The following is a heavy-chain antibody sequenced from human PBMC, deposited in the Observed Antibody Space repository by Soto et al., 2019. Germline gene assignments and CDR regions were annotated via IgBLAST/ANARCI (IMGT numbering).Heavy chain of an antibody. CDR2: IYPDDSDV. J-gene: IGHJ3*01. CDR3: ARLPGSLTNPRAPFDF. Sequence: PGDSLKISCQGSGYRFPNYWLAWVRQMPGKGLEWMGIIYPDDSDVRYSPSFQGHVTISADKSINTAYLQWSSLMASDTAMYYCARLPGSLTNPRAPFDFWGQGTLVTVSS. V-gene: IGHV5-51*01. D-gene: IGHD3-3*01. CDR1: GYRFPNYW.